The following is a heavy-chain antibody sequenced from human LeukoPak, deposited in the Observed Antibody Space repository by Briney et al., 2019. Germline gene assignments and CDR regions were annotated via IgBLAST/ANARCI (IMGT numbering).Heavy chain of an antibody. CDR3: ARGRYSGSYYSTNNWFDP. Sequence: ASVKVSCKVSGYTFTSYDINWVRQATGQGLEWMGWMNPNSGNTGYARKFQGRVTMTRNTSISTAYMELSSLRSEDTAVYYCARGRYSGSYYSTNNWFDPWGQGTLVTVSS. J-gene: IGHJ5*02. V-gene: IGHV1-8*01. CDR2: MNPNSGNT. CDR1: GYTFTSYD. D-gene: IGHD1-26*01.